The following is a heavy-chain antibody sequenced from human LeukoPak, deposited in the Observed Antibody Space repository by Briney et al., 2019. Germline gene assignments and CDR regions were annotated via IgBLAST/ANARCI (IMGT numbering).Heavy chain of an antibody. CDR2: ISYDGSNK. CDR1: GFTFSSYA. J-gene: IGHJ3*02. D-gene: IGHD3-10*01. Sequence: GGSLRLSSAASGFTFSSYAMHWVRQAPGKGLEWVAVISYDGSNKYYADSVKGRFTISRDNSKNTLYLQMNSLRAEDTAVYYCARVPSITMVRGVIISGAFDIWGQGTMVTVSS. CDR3: ARVPSITMVRGVIISGAFDI. V-gene: IGHV3-30-3*01.